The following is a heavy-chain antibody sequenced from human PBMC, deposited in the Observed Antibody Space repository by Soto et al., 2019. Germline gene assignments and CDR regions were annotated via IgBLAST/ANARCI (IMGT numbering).Heavy chain of an antibody. CDR3: ARVADCSGGRCYFSVDY. CDR2: IYYSGST. V-gene: IGHV4-30-4*01. D-gene: IGHD2-15*01. J-gene: IGHJ4*02. Sequence: QVQLQESGPGLVKPSQTLSPTCTVSGGSISSGDYYWSWIRQPPGKGLEWIGYIYYSGSTYYNPSLKSRVTISVDTSKNQFSLKLSSVTAADTAVYYCARVADCSGGRCYFSVDYWGQGTLVTVSS. CDR1: GGSISSGDYY.